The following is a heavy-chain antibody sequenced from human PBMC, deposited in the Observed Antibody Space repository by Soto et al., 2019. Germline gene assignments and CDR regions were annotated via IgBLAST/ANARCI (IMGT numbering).Heavy chain of an antibody. CDR1: GGSISSGHNY. J-gene: IGHJ4*02. CDR3: ARGLNLYESSWEPYYYFDP. Sequence: PSGTLSLTCTVSGGSISSGHNYWSWIRQPPGKGLEWIGYIYYSGSTYYNPSLKSRVTISVDTSKNQFSLKLSSVTAADTAVYYCARGLNLYESSWEPYYYFDPWGQGTLVTVSS. V-gene: IGHV4-30-4*01. CDR2: IYYSGST. D-gene: IGHD3-22*01.